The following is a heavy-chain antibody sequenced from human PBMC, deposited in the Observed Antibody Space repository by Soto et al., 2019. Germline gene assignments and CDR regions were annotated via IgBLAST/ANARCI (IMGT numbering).Heavy chain of an antibody. CDR2: IYYSGST. CDR3: ARGNLLSNKYYFDY. V-gene: IGHV4-59*01. Sequence: SETLSLTCTVSGGSISSYYWSWIRQPPGKGLEWIGYIYYSGSTNYNPSLKSRVTISVDTSKNQFSLKLSSVTAADTAVYYCARGNLLSNKYYFDYWGQGTLVTVSS. D-gene: IGHD3-10*01. CDR1: GGSISSYY. J-gene: IGHJ4*02.